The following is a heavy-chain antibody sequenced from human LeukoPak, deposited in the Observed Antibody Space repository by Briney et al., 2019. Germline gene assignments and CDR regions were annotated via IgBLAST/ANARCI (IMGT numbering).Heavy chain of an antibody. D-gene: IGHD5-12*01. CDR1: GFTFSSHA. Sequence: GGPLRLSCAASGFTFSSHAMHWVRQAPGKGLEWVAVISFDGSNKYYADSAKGRFTISRDNSKNTLYLQMNSLRTEDTAVYYCASVGGYDPLFDYWGQGTLVTVSS. V-gene: IGHV3-30-3*01. CDR3: ASVGGYDPLFDY. J-gene: IGHJ4*02. CDR2: ISFDGSNK.